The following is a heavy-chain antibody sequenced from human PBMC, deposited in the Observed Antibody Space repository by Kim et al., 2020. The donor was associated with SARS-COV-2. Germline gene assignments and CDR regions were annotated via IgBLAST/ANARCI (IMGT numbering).Heavy chain of an antibody. CDR3: ARSGYSSSWYLSWFDP. Sequence: CRKSRVTISVDTSKNQFSLKLSAVTAADTAVYYCARSGYSSSWYLSWFDPWGQGTLVTVSS. J-gene: IGHJ5*02. V-gene: IGHV4-59*01. D-gene: IGHD6-13*01.